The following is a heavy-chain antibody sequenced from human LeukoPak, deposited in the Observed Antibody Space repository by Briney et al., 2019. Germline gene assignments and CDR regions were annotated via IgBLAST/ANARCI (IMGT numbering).Heavy chain of an antibody. CDR3: ARLTEGGSTILGDPVIDP. Sequence: SVKVSCKASGGTFSSYAISWVRQAPGQGLEWMGRIIPILGIANYAQKFQGRVTITADKSTSTAYMELSSLRSEDTAVYYCARLTEGGSTILGDPVIDPWGQGTLVTVSS. J-gene: IGHJ5*02. V-gene: IGHV1-69*04. D-gene: IGHD3-10*01. CDR1: GGTFSSYA. CDR2: IIPILGIA.